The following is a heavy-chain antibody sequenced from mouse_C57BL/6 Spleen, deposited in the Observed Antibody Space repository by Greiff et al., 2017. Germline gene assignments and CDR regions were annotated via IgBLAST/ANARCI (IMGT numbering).Heavy chain of an antibody. Sequence: EVQLVESGEGLVKPGGSLKLSCAASGFTFSSYAMSWVRQTLAKRMVWVAYISSGGDNIYYAASVKGRFTITRDNARNHLYLQMSSLKSEDTAMYYSTQTGTKAYAMDYWGQGTSATVPS. CDR3: TQTGTKAYAMDY. CDR2: ISSGGDNI. J-gene: IGHJ4*01. D-gene: IGHD4-1*01. CDR1: GFTFSSYA. V-gene: IGHV5-9-1*02.